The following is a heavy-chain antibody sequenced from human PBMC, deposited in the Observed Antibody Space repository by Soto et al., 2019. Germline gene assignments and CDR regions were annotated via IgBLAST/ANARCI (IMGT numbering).Heavy chain of an antibody. J-gene: IGHJ4*02. V-gene: IGHV3-11*06. D-gene: IGHD2-8*01. CDR1: GFTVSSNY. CDR2: ISSSSSYT. Sequence: PGGSLRLSCAASGFTVSSNYMSWIRQAPGKGLEWVSYISSSSSYTNYADSVKGRFTISRDNAKNSLYLQMNSLRAEDTAVYYCARTPDCTNGVCSAGFDYWGQGTLVTVSS. CDR3: ARTPDCTNGVCSAGFDY.